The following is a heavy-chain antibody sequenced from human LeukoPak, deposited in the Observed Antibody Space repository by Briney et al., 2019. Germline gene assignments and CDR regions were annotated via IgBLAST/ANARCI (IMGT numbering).Heavy chain of an antibody. Sequence: PSETLSLTCIVSGGSISSGGYYWSWVRQHPGEGLEWIGYIYYSGSTYYNPSLKSRVTISMDTPKNQFSLRLSSVTAADTAVYYCARIPSKSMNFDNWGQGTLVTVSS. J-gene: IGHJ4*02. CDR1: GGSISSGGYY. CDR2: IYYSGST. CDR3: ARIPSKSMNFDN. D-gene: IGHD4-11*01. V-gene: IGHV4-31*03.